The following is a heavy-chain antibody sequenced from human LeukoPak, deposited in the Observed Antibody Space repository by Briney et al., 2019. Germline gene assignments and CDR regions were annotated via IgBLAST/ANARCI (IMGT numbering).Heavy chain of an antibody. J-gene: IGHJ4*02. CDR1: GFIFSSFG. V-gene: IGHV3-30*01. Sequence: PGGSLRLSCAASGFIFSSFGMHWVRQAPGKGLEWVAVISSDGSNKYYGDSVKGRFTISRDNSKNILYLQMNSLRDEDTAVYYCERDGGPFDFDYWGQGTLVSVSS. CDR2: ISSDGSNK. CDR3: ERDGGPFDFDY. D-gene: IGHD4-23*01.